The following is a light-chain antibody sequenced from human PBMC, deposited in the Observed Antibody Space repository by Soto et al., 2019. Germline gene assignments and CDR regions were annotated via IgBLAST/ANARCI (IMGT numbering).Light chain of an antibody. CDR1: QSINSY. CDR2: AAS. CDR3: QQSFSTPRT. V-gene: IGKV1-39*01. J-gene: IGKJ1*01. Sequence: DIPMTQSPSSQSASVGDRVTITCRASQSINSYLNWYQQKPGKAPKLLIYAASSLQSGVPSRFSGSGSETDFTLTITSLQPDDFATYYCQQSFSTPRTFGQGTRVDI.